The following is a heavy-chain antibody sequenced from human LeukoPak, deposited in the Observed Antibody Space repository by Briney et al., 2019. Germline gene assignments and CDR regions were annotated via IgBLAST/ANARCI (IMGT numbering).Heavy chain of an antibody. D-gene: IGHD3-9*01. Sequence: SETLSLTCTVSGASIHSNSYYWGWIRQPPGKGLDWIGSIFYSGTTYYNPSLKSRVTISVGTSKNQFSLKLTSATAADPAVYYCAQRLGGTYFDFWGQGALVT. J-gene: IGHJ4*02. CDR1: GASIHSNSYY. CDR3: AQRLGGTYFDF. CDR2: IFYSGTT. V-gene: IGHV4-39*01.